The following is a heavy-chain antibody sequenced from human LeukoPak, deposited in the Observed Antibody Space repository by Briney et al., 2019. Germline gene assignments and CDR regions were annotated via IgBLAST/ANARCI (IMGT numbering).Heavy chain of an antibody. V-gene: IGHV3-30*02. Sequence: QSGGSLRLSCAASGFTFSSYGMHWVRQAPGKGLEWVAFIRYVGSNKYYADSVKGRFTISRDNSKNTLYLQMNSLRAEDTAVYYCAKGTKMATIVVPPLDYWGQGTLVTVSS. CDR1: GFTFSSYG. CDR3: AKGTKMATIVVPPLDY. D-gene: IGHD5-24*01. J-gene: IGHJ4*02. CDR2: IRYVGSNK.